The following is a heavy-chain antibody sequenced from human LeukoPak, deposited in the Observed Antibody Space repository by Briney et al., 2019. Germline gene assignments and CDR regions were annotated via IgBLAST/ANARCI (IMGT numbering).Heavy chain of an antibody. Sequence: SVKVSCKASGGTFSSYAISWVRQAPGQGLEWMGGIIPIFGTANYAQKLQGRVTMTTDTSTSTAYMELRSLRSDDTAVYYCARVFGQLDSPDYWGQGTLVTVSS. V-gene: IGHV1-69*05. CDR2: IIPIFGTA. D-gene: IGHD3-3*01. CDR3: ARVFGQLDSPDY. CDR1: GGTFSSYA. J-gene: IGHJ4*02.